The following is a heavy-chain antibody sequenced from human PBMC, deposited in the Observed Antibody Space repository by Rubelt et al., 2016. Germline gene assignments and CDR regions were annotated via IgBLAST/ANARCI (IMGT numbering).Heavy chain of an antibody. CDR3: AKESRYSGSYWDFDY. Sequence: VQLVESGGGVVQPGGSLRLSCAASGFTFSSYGMHWVRQAPGKGLEWVAFIRYDGSKKYYADSVKGRFIISRDNSKNKLYLQMNSLRAEETAVYFCAKESRYSGSYWDFDYWGQGTLVTVSS. CDR2: IRYDGSKK. J-gene: IGHJ4*02. D-gene: IGHD1-26*01. V-gene: IGHV3-30*02. CDR1: GFTFSSYG.